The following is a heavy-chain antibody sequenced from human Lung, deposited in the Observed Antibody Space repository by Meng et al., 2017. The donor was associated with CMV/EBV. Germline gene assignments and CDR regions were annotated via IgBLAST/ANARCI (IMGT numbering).Heavy chain of an antibody. J-gene: IGHJ4*02. V-gene: IGHV4-4*02. D-gene: IGHD6-19*01. CDR2: IYHSGST. Sequence: QVQLPGSGPGRVKPSGTLSLTCAVSGSSISSINWWSWVRQPPGKGLEWIGEIYHSGSTNYNPSLKSRVTISVDKSKNQFSLNLSSVTAADTAVYYCARVGQWLPIDYWGQGTLVTVSS. CDR3: ARVGQWLPIDY. CDR1: GSSISSINW.